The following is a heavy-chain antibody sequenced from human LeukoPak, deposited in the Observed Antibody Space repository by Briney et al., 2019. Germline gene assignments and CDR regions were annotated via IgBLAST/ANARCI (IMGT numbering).Heavy chain of an antibody. J-gene: IGHJ4*02. CDR1: GFTVSSNY. D-gene: IGHD5-12*01. V-gene: IGHV3-66*02. CDR2: IYSGGNT. Sequence: GGSLRLSCAASGFTVSSNYMTWVRQAPGKGLEWVSVIYSGGNTYYADSVKGRFTISRDSSKNTLYLQMNSLRAEDTGVYYCARDEVATTLDYWGQGTLVTVSS. CDR3: ARDEVATTLDY.